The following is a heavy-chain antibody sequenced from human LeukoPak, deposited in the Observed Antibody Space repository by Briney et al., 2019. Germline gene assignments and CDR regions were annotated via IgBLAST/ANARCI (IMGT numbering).Heavy chain of an antibody. CDR3: ATPPLGIAAAGTTPPLNPTDYYYGMDV. CDR2: IWYDGSNK. J-gene: IGHJ6*04. Sequence: GRSLRLSCAASGFTFSSYGMHWVRQAPGKGLEWVAVIWYDGSNKYYADSVKGRFTISRDNSKNTLYLQMNSLRSEDTAVYYCATPPLGIAAAGTTPPLNPTDYYYGMDVWGKGTTVTVSS. D-gene: IGHD6-13*01. CDR1: GFTFSSYG. V-gene: IGHV3-33*01.